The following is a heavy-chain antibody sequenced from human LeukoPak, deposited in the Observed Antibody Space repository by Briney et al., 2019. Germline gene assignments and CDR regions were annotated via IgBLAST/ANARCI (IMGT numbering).Heavy chain of an antibody. CDR2: IIHIFGTA. J-gene: IGHJ6*03. CDR1: GGTFSSYA. D-gene: IGHD6-6*01. Sequence: SVKVSCKASGGTFSSYAISWVRQAPGQGLEWMGGIIHIFGTANYAQKFQGRVTITTDESTSTAYMELSSLRSEDTAVYYCASHSSSSDLNYYYYMDVWGKGTTVTVSS. CDR3: ASHSSSSDLNYYYYMDV. V-gene: IGHV1-69*05.